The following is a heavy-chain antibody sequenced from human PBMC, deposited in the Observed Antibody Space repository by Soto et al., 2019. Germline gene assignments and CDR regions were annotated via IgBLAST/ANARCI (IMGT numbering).Heavy chain of an antibody. Sequence: QLQLQESGSGLVKPSQTLSLTCAVSGGSISSGGYSWSWIRQPPGKGLEWIGYIYHSGSTYYNPSLKSRVTISVDRSKNQFSLKLSSVTAADTAVYYCASAGGLGAVAADHWCQGTLVTVSS. J-gene: IGHJ4*02. D-gene: IGHD6-19*01. V-gene: IGHV4-30-2*01. CDR2: IYHSGST. CDR1: GGSISSGGYS. CDR3: ASAGGLGAVAADH.